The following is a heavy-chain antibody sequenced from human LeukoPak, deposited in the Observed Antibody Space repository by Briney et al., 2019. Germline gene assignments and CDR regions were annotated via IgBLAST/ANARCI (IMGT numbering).Heavy chain of an antibody. Sequence: GGSLRLSCAASGFTFSSYAMSWVRQAPGKGLEWVSAISGSGGSTYYADSVKGRFTISRDNSKNTLYLQMNSLRAEDTAVYYCAILPGGTIFGVVIPRADAFDIWGQGTMVTVSS. D-gene: IGHD3-3*01. CDR1: GFTFSSYA. V-gene: IGHV3-23*01. J-gene: IGHJ3*02. CDR2: ISGSGGST. CDR3: AILPGGTIFGVVIPRADAFDI.